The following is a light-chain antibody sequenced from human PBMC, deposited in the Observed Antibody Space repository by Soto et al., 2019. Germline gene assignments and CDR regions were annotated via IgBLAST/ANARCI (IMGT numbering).Light chain of an antibody. CDR3: QQYGSSLPRT. CDR2: DAS. V-gene: IGKV3-20*01. J-gene: IGKJ1*01. Sequence: EIVLTQSPGTLSLSPGERATLSCRASQSVRNNYLAWYQQKPGQAPRLLIYDASSRATDIPDRFGGSGSVTDFTLTISRLEPEDFAVYVCQQYGSSLPRTFGQGTQVETK. CDR1: QSVRNNY.